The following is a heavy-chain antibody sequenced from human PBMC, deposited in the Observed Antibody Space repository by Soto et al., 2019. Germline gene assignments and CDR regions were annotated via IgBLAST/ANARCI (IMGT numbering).Heavy chain of an antibody. CDR3: VRHAGYRSSWGEYDP. V-gene: IGHV4-39*01. Sequence: SETMSLTCNVSGGPTGRSSYYWAWNRQSPGKGMERIASIYYTGTPTYSTPCLKSRVPRSVARAKNQFSLKFTYVKAANPAIYYCVRHAGYRSSWGEYDPWGQGTLSTVSS. CDR2: IYYTGTPT. CDR1: GGPTGRSSYY. D-gene: IGHD3-16*01. J-gene: IGHJ5*02.